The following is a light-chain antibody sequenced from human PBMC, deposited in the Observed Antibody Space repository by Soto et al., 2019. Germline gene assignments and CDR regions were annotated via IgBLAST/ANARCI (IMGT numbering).Light chain of an antibody. CDR1: QSVTSSY. CDR3: QQYSTSRLT. V-gene: IGKV3-20*01. Sequence: EIVLTQSPGTLSLSPGERATLSCRASQSVTSSYLAWYQQKPGQAPRLLISGASSRATGIPHRFSGSGSGTDFTLTISRLEPEDFAVYYCQQYSTSRLTFGGGTKVEIK. CDR2: GAS. J-gene: IGKJ4*01.